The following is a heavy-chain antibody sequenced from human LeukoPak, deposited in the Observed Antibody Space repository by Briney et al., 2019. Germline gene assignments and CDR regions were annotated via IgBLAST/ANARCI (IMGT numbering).Heavy chain of an antibody. CDR1: GFPLSSYA. J-gene: IGHJ2*01. CDR2: TSSSDPGT. V-gene: IGHV3-23*01. CDR3: AKDWLEWRYYGDYSSWYFDL. D-gene: IGHD4-17*01. Sequence: GGSLRLSCAASGFPLSSYAMSWVRQGPGKGLEWVAATSSSDPGTYHADSVRGRFTISRDNSKNTLYLQMNRLRVEDAAVYYCAKDWLEWRYYGDYSSWYFDLWGRGTVVTVSS.